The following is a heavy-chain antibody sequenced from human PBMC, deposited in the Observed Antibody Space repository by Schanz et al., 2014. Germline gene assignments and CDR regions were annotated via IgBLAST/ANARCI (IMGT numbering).Heavy chain of an antibody. J-gene: IGHJ4*01. CDR2: ISSIGITT. CDR1: GFTFSTYS. V-gene: IGHV3-21*05. Sequence: EVQLVESGGGLVKPGGSLRLSCAASGFTFSTYSMNWVRQAPGKGLEWISYISSIGITTYYADSVKGRFTISRDNAKNSLYLQMNSLRAEDTAVYYCARGRGYSGGHFDYWGHGTLVTVSS. D-gene: IGHD2-15*01. CDR3: ARGRGYSGGHFDY.